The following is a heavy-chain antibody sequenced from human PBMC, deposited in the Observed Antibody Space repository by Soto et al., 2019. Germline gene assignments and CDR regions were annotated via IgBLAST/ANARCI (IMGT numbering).Heavy chain of an antibody. CDR3: AKYYYGSGRYSDAFDF. D-gene: IGHD3-10*01. CDR1: GFAFSIYG. CDR2: ISYDGSIK. V-gene: IGHV3-30*18. Sequence: QVQLVESGGGVVQPGRSLRLSCAASGFAFSIYGMHWVRQAPGKGLEWVAVISYDGSIKYFADSVKGRFTISRDNSKNTLYLQMNSLIAEDTAVYYCAKYYYGSGRYSDAFDFWGQGTMVTVSS. J-gene: IGHJ3*01.